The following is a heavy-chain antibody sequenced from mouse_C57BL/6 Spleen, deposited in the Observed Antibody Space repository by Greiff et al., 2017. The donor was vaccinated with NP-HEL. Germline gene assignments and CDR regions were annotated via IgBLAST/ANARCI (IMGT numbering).Heavy chain of an antibody. CDR2: IHPNSGST. CDR3: ARAAQAPDY. V-gene: IGHV1-64*01. CDR1: GYTFTSYW. J-gene: IGHJ2*01. D-gene: IGHD3-2*02. Sequence: QVHVKQPGAELVKPGASVKLSCKASGYTFTSYWMHWVKQRPGQGLEWIGMIHPNSGSTNYNEKFKSKATLTVDKSSSTAYMQLSSLTSEDSAVYYCARAAQAPDYWGQGTTLTVSS.